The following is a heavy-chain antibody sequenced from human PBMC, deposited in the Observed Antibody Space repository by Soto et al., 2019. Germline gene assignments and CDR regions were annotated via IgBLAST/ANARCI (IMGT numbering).Heavy chain of an antibody. CDR1: GGTFSIHG. J-gene: IGHJ6*02. V-gene: IGHV1-69*13. CDR2: IIPILTTP. D-gene: IGHD2-8*02. CDR3: ATAVGIAPTGEDGMDV. Sequence: SVKFSCKASGGTFSIHGFSWVRQAPGQGPEWIGGIIPILTTPNYAQKFQGRVTIVADESTTTVYMELSSLKFEDTAVYYCATAVGIAPTGEDGMDVWG.